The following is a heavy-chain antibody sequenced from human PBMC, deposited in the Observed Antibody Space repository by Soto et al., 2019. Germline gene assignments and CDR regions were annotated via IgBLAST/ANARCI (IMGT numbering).Heavy chain of an antibody. CDR3: ARSVTLFGVVSDTPFDL. D-gene: IGHD3-3*01. V-gene: IGHV1-3*01. CDR1: AYSFTDYA. Sequence: QVELVQSGTEVKKPGASVKIPCKASAYSFTDYAIHWLRQAPGHRLEWMGWINAGNGETKYSQKFQNRVTITRDTSANTAYMGLTNLTSEDTALYFCARSVTLFGVVSDTPFDLWGRGSLVSVSS. J-gene: IGHJ2*01. CDR2: INAGNGET.